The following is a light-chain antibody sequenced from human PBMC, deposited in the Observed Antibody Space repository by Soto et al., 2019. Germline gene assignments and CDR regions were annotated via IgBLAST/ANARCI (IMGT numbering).Light chain of an antibody. Sequence: QSALTQPASVSGSPGQSITISCTGTSSDVGGYNYVSWYQQHPGKAPKLMIYDVSNRPSGVSNRFSGSKSGNTASLTISGLQAEDEADYYCSSYTSSNTLYVFGTGTQLTVL. J-gene: IGLJ1*01. V-gene: IGLV2-14*01. CDR1: SSDVGGYNY. CDR3: SSYTSSNTLYV. CDR2: DVS.